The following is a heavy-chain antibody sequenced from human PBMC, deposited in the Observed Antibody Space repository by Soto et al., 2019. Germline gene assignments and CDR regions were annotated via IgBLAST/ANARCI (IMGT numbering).Heavy chain of an antibody. V-gene: IGHV1-69*12. D-gene: IGHD6-19*01. Sequence: QVQLVQSGAEVKKPGSSVKVSCKASGGTFSSYAISWVRQAPGQGLEWMGGIIPIFGTANYAQKFQGRVTITADESTSTAYMELSSLRAEDTAVYSCARGLGAETGTRSYGMDVWGQGTTVTVSS. CDR3: ARGLGAETGTRSYGMDV. CDR1: GGTFSSYA. CDR2: IIPIFGTA. J-gene: IGHJ6*02.